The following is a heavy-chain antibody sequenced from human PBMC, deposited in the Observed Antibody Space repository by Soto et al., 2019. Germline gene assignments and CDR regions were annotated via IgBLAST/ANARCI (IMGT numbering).Heavy chain of an antibody. CDR3: ARDPRVYSRGSPEYFHH. CDR1: GFTFSSYT. D-gene: IGHD6-19*01. CDR2: ISFDGSNK. Sequence: PGGSLRLSCAASGFTFSSYTMHWVRQAPGKGLEWVATISFDGSNKYYADSVRGRFTISRDNSKNTLSVQMSSLRTEDTAVYYCARDPRVYSRGSPEYFHHWGQGTLVTVSS. V-gene: IGHV3-30*14. J-gene: IGHJ1*01.